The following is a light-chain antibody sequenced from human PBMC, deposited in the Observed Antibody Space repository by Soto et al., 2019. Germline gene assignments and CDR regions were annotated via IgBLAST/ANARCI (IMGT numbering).Light chain of an antibody. Sequence: QSVLTQPRSVSGSPGQSVTISCTGTSSDVGGYNYVSWYQQHPGKAPKLMIYDVSKRPSGVPDRFSGSKSGNTASLTISGLQAEDEADYYCCSYAGSHYVVGTGTKVTVL. CDR1: SSDVGGYNY. CDR2: DVS. V-gene: IGLV2-11*01. J-gene: IGLJ1*01. CDR3: CSYAGSHYV.